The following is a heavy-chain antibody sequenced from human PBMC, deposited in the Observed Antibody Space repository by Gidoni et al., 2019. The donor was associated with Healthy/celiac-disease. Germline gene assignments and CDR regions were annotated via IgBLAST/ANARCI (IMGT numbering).Heavy chain of an antibody. J-gene: IGHJ4*02. D-gene: IGHD3-16*01. V-gene: IGHV3-21*01. CDR2: VSGSSSYI. Sequence: EVQLVESGGGLVKPGGSLSLPCAASGFTFSSYNMNWVRQAPGKGLEWVSSVSGSSSYIYYADSVKGRFTISRDNAKNSLYLQMNSLRAEDTAVYYCARDVGGFWDQGTLVTVSS. CDR1: GFTFSSYN. CDR3: ARDVGGF.